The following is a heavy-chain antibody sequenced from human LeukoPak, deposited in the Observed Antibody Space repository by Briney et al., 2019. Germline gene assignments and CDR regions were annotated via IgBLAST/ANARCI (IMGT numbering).Heavy chain of an antibody. CDR2: ISSTGGTT. CDR1: GITFSSYG. J-gene: IGHJ6*03. Sequence: PGGSLRLSCAASGITFSSYGMSWVRQAPGKGLEWVSSISSTGGTTYYADSVKGRFTISRDNSKHTLYLQMNSLRAEDTAVYYCAKGPSGYCNRGSCYYYSHYMDVWGEGTTVTISS. CDR3: AKGPSGYCNRGSCYYYSHYMDV. D-gene: IGHD2-15*01. V-gene: IGHV3-23*01.